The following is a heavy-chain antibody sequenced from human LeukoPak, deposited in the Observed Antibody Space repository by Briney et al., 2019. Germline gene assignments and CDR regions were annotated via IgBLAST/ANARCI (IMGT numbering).Heavy chain of an antibody. CDR3: ARDLSGIAGYTYGRGIDY. CDR2: ISESGSAI. V-gene: IGHV3-48*03. D-gene: IGHD5-18*01. J-gene: IGHJ4*02. CDR1: GFTFSSYE. Sequence: GGSLRLSCAASGFTFSSYEMNWVRLAPGKGLEWVSYISESGSAIYYADSVKGRFTISRDNAKNSLYLQMNSLRAEDTAVYYCARDLSGIAGYTYGRGIDYWGQGTLVTVSS.